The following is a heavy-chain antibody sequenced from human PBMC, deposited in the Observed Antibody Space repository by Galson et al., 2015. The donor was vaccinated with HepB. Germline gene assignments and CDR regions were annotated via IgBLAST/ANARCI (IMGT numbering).Heavy chain of an antibody. CDR1: GYTFTSYG. J-gene: IGHJ5*02. CDR2: IGAYNGNT. V-gene: IGHV1-18*01. D-gene: IGHD4-17*01. CDR3: ARKTTVTTNWFDP. Sequence: SVKVSCKASGYTFTSYGISWVRQAPGQGLEWMGWIGAYNGNTNYAQKLQGRVTMTTDTSTSTAYMELRSLRSDDTAVYYCARKTTVTTNWFDPWGQGTLVTVSS.